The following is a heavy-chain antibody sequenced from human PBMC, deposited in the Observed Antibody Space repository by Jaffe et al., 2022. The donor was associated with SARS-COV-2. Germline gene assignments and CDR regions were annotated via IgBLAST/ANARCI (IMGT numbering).Heavy chain of an antibody. V-gene: IGHV3-23*01. CDR3: AKVPEGSNYVGNWFDP. D-gene: IGHD4-4*01. CDR1: GFTFSSYA. CDR2: ISGSGGST. Sequence: EVQLLESGGGLVQPGGSLRLSCAASGFTFSSYAMSWVRQAPGKGLEWVSAISGSGGSTYYADSVKGRFTISRDNSKNTLYLQMNSLRAEDTAVYYCAKVPEGSNYVGNWFDPWGQGTLVTVSS. J-gene: IGHJ5*02.